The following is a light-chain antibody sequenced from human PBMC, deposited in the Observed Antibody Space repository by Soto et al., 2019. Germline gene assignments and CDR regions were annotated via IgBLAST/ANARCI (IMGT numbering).Light chain of an antibody. Sequence: ENVLTQSPATLSLSPGERATLSCRASQSVSSYLAWYQQKPGQAPRLLIYDASNRATGIPARFSGSGSGTDFTLTISSLEPEDFAVYYCQQRSNWTFGQGTKVEIK. J-gene: IGKJ1*01. CDR3: QQRSNWT. V-gene: IGKV3-11*01. CDR2: DAS. CDR1: QSVSSY.